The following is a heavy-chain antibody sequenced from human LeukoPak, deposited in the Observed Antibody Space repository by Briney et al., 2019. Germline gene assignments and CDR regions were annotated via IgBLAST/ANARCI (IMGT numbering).Heavy chain of an antibody. J-gene: IGHJ4*02. CDR3: ASGGGRDYYDSSGYYYFDY. Sequence: ASVKVSCKASGGTFSSYAISWVRQAPGQGLEWMGGIIPIFGTANYAQKFQGRVTITADESTSTAYMELSSLRSEDTAVYYCASGGGRDYYDSSGYYYFDYWGQGTLVTVSS. D-gene: IGHD3-22*01. V-gene: IGHV1-69*13. CDR2: IIPIFGTA. CDR1: GGTFSSYA.